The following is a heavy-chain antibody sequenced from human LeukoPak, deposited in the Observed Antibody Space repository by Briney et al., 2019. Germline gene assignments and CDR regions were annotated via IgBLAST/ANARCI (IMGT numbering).Heavy chain of an antibody. CDR2: INSDGTST. Sequence: GGSLRLSCAASSFSFNSYWMLWVRQAPGKGLVWVSRINSDGTSTTYADSVKGRFTISRDNAKNTLHLQMSSLRAEDTAVYYCARVGGSYSIDYWGQGTLVTVSS. J-gene: IGHJ4*02. CDR3: ARVGGSYSIDY. CDR1: SFSFNSYW. D-gene: IGHD1-26*01. V-gene: IGHV3-74*01.